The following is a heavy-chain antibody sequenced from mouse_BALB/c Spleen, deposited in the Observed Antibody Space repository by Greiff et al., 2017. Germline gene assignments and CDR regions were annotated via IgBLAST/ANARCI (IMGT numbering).Heavy chain of an antibody. J-gene: IGHJ2*01. Sequence: EVHLVESGGGLVKPGGSLKLSCAASGFTFSSYTMSWVRQTPEKRLEWVATISSGGSYTYYPDSVKGRFTISRDNAKNTLYLQMSSLKSEDTAMYYCTRESYYGSHFDYWGQGTTLTVSS. CDR2: ISSGGSYT. CDR3: TRESYYGSHFDY. V-gene: IGHV5-6-4*01. D-gene: IGHD1-1*01. CDR1: GFTFSSYT.